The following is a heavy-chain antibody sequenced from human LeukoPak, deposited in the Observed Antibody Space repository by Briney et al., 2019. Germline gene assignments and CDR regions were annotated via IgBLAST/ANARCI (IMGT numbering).Heavy chain of an antibody. D-gene: IGHD3-22*01. Sequence: ASVKVSCKASGYTFTSYDINWVRQATGQGLEWMGWMNPNSGNTGYAQKFQGRVTITRNTSISTDYMELSSLRSEDTAVYYCARGDYYDSSGYTQGSDYWGQGTLVTVSS. J-gene: IGHJ4*02. CDR1: GYTFTSYD. V-gene: IGHV1-8*03. CDR3: ARGDYYDSSGYTQGSDY. CDR2: MNPNSGNT.